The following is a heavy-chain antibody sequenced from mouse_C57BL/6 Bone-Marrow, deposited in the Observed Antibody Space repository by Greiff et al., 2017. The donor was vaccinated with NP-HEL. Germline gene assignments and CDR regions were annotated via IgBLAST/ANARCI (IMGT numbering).Heavy chain of an antibody. V-gene: IGHV10-1*01. CDR1: GFSFNTYA. CDR3: VRGGYYRYFDV. J-gene: IGHJ1*03. D-gene: IGHD1-1*02. CDR2: IRSKSNNYAT. Sequence: EVQRVESGGGLVQPKGSLKLSCAASGFSFNTYAMNWVRQAPGKGLEWVARIRSKSNNYATYYADSVKDRFTISRDDSESMLYLQMNNLKTEDTAMYYCVRGGYYRYFDVWGTGTTVTVSS.